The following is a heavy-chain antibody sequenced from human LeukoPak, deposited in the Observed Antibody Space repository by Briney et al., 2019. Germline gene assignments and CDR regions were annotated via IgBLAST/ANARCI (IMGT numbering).Heavy chain of an antibody. V-gene: IGHV4-38-2*01. D-gene: IGHD3/OR15-3a*01. Sequence: SETLSLTCAVSGYSISSGYYWGWFRQPPGKGLEWIGTIYHGWSAYYNPSLKSRVTISVDTSKNHFSLKLNSVTAADTAVYYCARLGPVITDPRLDYWGQGTLVTVSS. J-gene: IGHJ4*02. CDR3: ARLGPVITDPRLDY. CDR2: IYHGWSA. CDR1: GYSISSGYY.